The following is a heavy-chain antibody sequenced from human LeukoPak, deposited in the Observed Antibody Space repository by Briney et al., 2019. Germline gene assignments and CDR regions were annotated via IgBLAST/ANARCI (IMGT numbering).Heavy chain of an antibody. D-gene: IGHD3-10*01. J-gene: IGHJ4*02. CDR1: GFTFDDYG. CDR3: AREGQSGTYYYGSGSYYLDY. CDR2: INWNGGST. Sequence: AGGSLRLSCAASGFTFDDYGMSWVRQAPGKGLEWVSGINWNGGSTGYADSVKGRFTISRDNAKNSLYLQMNSLRAEDTALYYCAREGQSGTYYYGSGSYYLDYWGQGTLVTVSS. V-gene: IGHV3-20*04.